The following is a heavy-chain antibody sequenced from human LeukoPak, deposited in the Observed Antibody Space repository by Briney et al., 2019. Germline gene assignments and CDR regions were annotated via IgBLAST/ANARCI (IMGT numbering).Heavy chain of an antibody. Sequence: GASVKVSCKASGYTFISYNINWLRQATGQGLEWMGWVNPRSGDAGYLQKFQGRLTITRDSSIDTAYMDLSGLSSEDTAVYYCARGVPLGYCTYGVCYPPYYFDYWGQGTLVAASP. CDR3: ARGVPLGYCTYGVCYPPYYFDY. CDR2: VNPRSGDA. CDR1: GYTFISYN. V-gene: IGHV1-8*03. J-gene: IGHJ4*02. D-gene: IGHD2-8*01.